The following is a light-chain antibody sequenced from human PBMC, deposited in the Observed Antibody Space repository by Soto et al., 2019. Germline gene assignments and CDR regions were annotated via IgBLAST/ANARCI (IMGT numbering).Light chain of an antibody. CDR1: QSLLHITGETF. J-gene: IGKJ5*01. Sequence: DVVMTQTPLSLSVAPGQPASISCKSSQSLLHITGETFLFWYLQKPGQSPQLLSYEVSTRVSGVTXSFRGRRXXTDFTLEIRRVETEHVSIYFCMQSTQLPPPFGQGTRLEIK. CDR3: MQSTQLPPP. CDR2: EVS. V-gene: IGKV2D-29*02.